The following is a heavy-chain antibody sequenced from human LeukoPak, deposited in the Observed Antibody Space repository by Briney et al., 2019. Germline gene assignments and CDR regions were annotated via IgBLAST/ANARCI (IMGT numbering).Heavy chain of an antibody. CDR2: IYTSGIT. D-gene: IGHD3-10*01. V-gene: IGHV4-61*02. CDR3: ARSISYYYDAFDI. CDR1: GGSISSGSDY. Sequence: PSETLSLTCTVSGGSISSGSDYWRWSRQPAGKGLELIERIYTSGITYYNPSLKRRVTISVDTSKNLFSLKLSSVTAADTAVYYCARSISYYYDAFDIWGQGTMVTVSS. J-gene: IGHJ3*02.